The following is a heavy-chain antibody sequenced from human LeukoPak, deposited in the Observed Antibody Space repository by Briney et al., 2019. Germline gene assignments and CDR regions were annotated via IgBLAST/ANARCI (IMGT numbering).Heavy chain of an antibody. J-gene: IGHJ5*02. V-gene: IGHV1-2*02. Sequence: ASVKVSCKAPGYTFTVYYMHWVRQAPGQGLEWMGWINPNSGGTNYAQKFQGRVTMTRDTSISTAYMELSRLRSDDTAVYYCGRDSGSSWYSAVDPWGQGTLVTVSS. CDR3: GRDSGSSWYSAVDP. CDR1: GYTFTVYY. CDR2: INPNSGGT. D-gene: IGHD6-13*01.